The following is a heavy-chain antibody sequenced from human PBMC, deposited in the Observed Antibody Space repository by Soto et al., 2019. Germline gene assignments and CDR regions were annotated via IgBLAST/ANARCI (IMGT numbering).Heavy chain of an antibody. D-gene: IGHD2-2*01. Sequence: GGSLRLSCAASGFTFSSYSMNWVRQAPGKGLEWVSYISSSSSTIYYADSVKGRFTISRDNAKNSLYLQMNSLRAEDTAVYYCARDSVVVVPAASFDYWGQGTLVTVSS. V-gene: IGHV3-48*01. CDR2: ISSSSSTI. J-gene: IGHJ4*02. CDR1: GFTFSSYS. CDR3: ARDSVVVVPAASFDY.